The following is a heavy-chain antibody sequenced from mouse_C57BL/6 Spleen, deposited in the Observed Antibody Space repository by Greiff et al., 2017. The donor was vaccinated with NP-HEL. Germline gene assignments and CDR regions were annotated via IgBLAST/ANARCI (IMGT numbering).Heavy chain of an antibody. Sequence: EVHLVESGGGLVQPKGSLKLSCAASGFTFNTYAMHWVRQAPGKGLEWVARIRSKSSNYATYYADSVKDRFTISRDDSQSMLYLQMNNLKTEDTAMYYCVVNSPYYYGSSYYAMDYWGQGTSVTVSS. V-gene: IGHV10-3*01. CDR3: VVNSPYYYGSSYYAMDY. D-gene: IGHD1-1*01. J-gene: IGHJ4*01. CDR1: GFTFNTYA. CDR2: IRSKSSNYAT.